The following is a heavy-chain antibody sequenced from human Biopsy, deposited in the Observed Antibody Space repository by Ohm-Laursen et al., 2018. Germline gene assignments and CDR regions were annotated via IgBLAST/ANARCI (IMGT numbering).Heavy chain of an antibody. Sequence: SVKVSCKASGYAVNDYFLHWLRQAPGQGPEWMGWISPNSGGTNYAQKFQGRVTMTTDTSTSTVYLELRRLISDDTAVYYCARDIMNRIAGLVARSDVFDVWGQGTLVTVSS. CDR2: ISPNSGGT. CDR3: ARDIMNRIAGLVARSDVFDV. D-gene: IGHD3-16*01. V-gene: IGHV1-2*02. J-gene: IGHJ3*01. CDR1: GYAVNDYF.